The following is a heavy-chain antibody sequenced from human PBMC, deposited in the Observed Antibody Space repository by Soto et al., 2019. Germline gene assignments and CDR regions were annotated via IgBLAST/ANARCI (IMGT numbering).Heavy chain of an antibody. D-gene: IGHD5-12*01. V-gene: IGHV1-8*01. J-gene: IGHJ6*03. CDR1: GYTFTSYD. Sequence: QVPLVQSGAEVKKPGASVKVSCKASGYTFTSYDINWVRQATGQGLEWMGWMNPNSGNTGYAQKFQGRVTMTRNTSISTAYMELSSLRSEETAVYYCARGQDIVAPMIYYYYYYMDVWGKGTTVTVSS. CDR2: MNPNSGNT. CDR3: ARGQDIVAPMIYYYYYYMDV.